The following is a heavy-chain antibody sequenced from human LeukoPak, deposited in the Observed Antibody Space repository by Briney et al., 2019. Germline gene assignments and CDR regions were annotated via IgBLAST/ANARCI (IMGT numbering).Heavy chain of an antibody. V-gene: IGHV4-34*01. J-gene: IGHJ4*02. CDR3: ARFRGKYSSGWLDY. Sequence: TSETLSLTCAVYGGSFSGYYWSWIRQPPGKGLEWIGEINHSGSTNYNPSLKSQVTISVDTSKNQLSLKLSSVTAADTAVYYCARFRGKYSSGWLDYWGQGTLVTVSS. D-gene: IGHD6-19*01. CDR1: GGSFSGYY. CDR2: INHSGST.